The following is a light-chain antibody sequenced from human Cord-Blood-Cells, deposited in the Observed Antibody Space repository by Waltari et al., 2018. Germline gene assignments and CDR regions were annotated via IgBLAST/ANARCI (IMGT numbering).Light chain of an antibody. CDR3: QQRRNWLT. Sequence: EIVLTQSPATLSLSPGERATLYCRASQSVSSYLAWYQQKPGQAPRLLIYDASNRATGIPARFSGSGSGTDFTLTISSLEPEDFAVYYCQQRRNWLTFGGGTKVEIK. CDR1: QSVSSY. V-gene: IGKV3-11*01. CDR2: DAS. J-gene: IGKJ4*01.